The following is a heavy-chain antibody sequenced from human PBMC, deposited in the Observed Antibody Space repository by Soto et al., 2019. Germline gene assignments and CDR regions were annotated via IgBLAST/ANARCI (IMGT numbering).Heavy chain of an antibody. Sequence: SETLSLTCSVSGGSISGYYWGWFRQPPGKGLEWIASVYYSGTTYYNPSLKSRVTISVDTSKNQFSLKLTSVTAADTAVYYCARDPAPWGQGTLVTVSS. CDR3: ARDPAP. CDR1: GGSISGYY. CDR2: VYYSGTT. V-gene: IGHV4-59*12. J-gene: IGHJ5*02.